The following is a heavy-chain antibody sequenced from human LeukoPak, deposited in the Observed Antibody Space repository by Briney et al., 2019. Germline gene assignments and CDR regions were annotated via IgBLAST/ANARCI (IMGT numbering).Heavy chain of an antibody. CDR1: GYTFTSYY. CDR2: INPSGGST. CDR3: ARESASSITAAGTLDY. Sequence: ASVKVSCKASGYTFTSYYMHWVRQAPGQGLEWMGIINPSGGSTSYAQKFQGRVTMTRDTSTSTVYMELSSLRSEDTAVYYCARESASSITAAGTLDYWGQGTLVTVSS. V-gene: IGHV1-46*01. D-gene: IGHD6-13*01. J-gene: IGHJ4*02.